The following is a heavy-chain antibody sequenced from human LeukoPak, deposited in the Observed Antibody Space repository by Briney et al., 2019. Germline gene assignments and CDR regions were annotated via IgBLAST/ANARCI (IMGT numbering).Heavy chain of an antibody. J-gene: IGHJ4*02. Sequence: SVKVSCKASGGTFSSYAISWVRQAPGQGLEWMGGIIPIIGTTNYAQKFQGRVTITADESTSTAYMELSSLRSEDTAVYYCAKNPKAVTISGVPSQGYWGQGTLVTVSS. CDR3: AKNPKAVTISGVPSQGY. V-gene: IGHV1-69*13. D-gene: IGHD3-3*01. CDR1: GGTFSSYA. CDR2: IIPIIGTT.